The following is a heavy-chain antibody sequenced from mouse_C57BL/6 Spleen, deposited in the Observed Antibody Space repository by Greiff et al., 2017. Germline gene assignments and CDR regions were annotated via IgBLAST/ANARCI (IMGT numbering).Heavy chain of an antibody. D-gene: IGHD1-1*01. CDR3: ANLITTVSFMDY. CDR1: GYAFSSSW. V-gene: IGHV1-82*01. CDR2: IYPGDGDT. J-gene: IGHJ4*01. Sequence: QVQLKESGPELVKPGASVKISCKASGYAFSSSWMNWVKQRPGKGLEWIGRIYPGDGDTNYNGKFKGKATLTAGKSSSTAYMQLSSLTSADSAVYFCANLITTVSFMDYWGQGTSVTVSS.